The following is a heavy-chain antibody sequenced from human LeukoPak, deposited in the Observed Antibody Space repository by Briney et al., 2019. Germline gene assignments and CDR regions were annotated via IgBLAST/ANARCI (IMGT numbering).Heavy chain of an antibody. CDR1: GFNFSRSA. D-gene: IGHD1-26*01. CDR2: INDNGGRT. J-gene: IGHJ4*02. V-gene: IGHV3-64D*09. CDR3: VKDVSGSYAFDY. Sequence: GGSLRLSCSASGFNFSRSAMHWVRQAPGKGLEYVSGINDNGGRTHYGDSVKGRFSISRDNSKNTLHLQMSTLRAEDTALYYCVKDVSGSYAFDYWGQGILVTVAS.